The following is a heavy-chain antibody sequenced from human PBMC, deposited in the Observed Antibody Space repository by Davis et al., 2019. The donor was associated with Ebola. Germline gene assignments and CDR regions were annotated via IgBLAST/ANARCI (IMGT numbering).Heavy chain of an antibody. V-gene: IGHV3-53*05. CDR3: AKDRFNGGLPFDY. D-gene: IGHD4-23*01. J-gene: IGHJ4*02. Sequence: GESLKISCAASGFTVSSNYMSWVRQAPGKGLEWVSVIYSGGSTYYADSAKGRFTISRDNSKNTLYLQMNSLRAEDTAVYYCAKDRFNGGLPFDYWGPGTLVTVSS. CDR2: IYSGGST. CDR1: GFTVSSNY.